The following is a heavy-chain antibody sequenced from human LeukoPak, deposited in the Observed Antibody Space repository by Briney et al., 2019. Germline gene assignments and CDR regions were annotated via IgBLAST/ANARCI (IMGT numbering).Heavy chain of an antibody. Sequence: GGSLRLSCVASGLTFSNYGMHWVRQAPGKGLEWVSVIYSGGTTYYANSVKGRFTISRDNSKNTVYLQFNSLRAEDTAVYYCARMESTTATAFDYWGQGTLVTVSS. D-gene: IGHD4-17*01. CDR3: ARMESTTATAFDY. CDR1: GLTFSNYG. J-gene: IGHJ4*02. CDR2: IYSGGTT. V-gene: IGHV3-66*01.